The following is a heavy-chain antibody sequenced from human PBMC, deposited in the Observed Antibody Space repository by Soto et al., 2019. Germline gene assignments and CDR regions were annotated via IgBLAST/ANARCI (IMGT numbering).Heavy chain of an antibody. CDR3: ARAGVTTVEGGAAFDI. J-gene: IGHJ3*02. V-gene: IGHV3-33*01. Sequence: QVQLVESGGGVVQPGRSLRLSCAASGFTFSSYGMHWVRQAPGKGLEWVAVIWYDGSNKYYADSVKGRFTISRDNSKNTLYLQMNSLRAEDTAVYYCARAGVTTVEGGAAFDIWGQGTMVTVSS. CDR1: GFTFSSYG. CDR2: IWYDGSNK. D-gene: IGHD4-17*01.